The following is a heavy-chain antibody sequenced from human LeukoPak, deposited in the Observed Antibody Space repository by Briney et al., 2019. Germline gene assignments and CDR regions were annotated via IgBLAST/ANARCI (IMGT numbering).Heavy chain of an antibody. Sequence: GASLRLSCAASGFTFSSYAMSWVRQAPGKGLEWVSAISGSGGSTYYADSVKGRFTISRDNSKNPLYLQMNSLRAEDTAVYYCAKDGPQVSAMDVWGQGTTVTVSS. D-gene: IGHD3-16*02. CDR2: ISGSGGST. J-gene: IGHJ6*02. CDR1: GFTFSSYA. V-gene: IGHV3-23*01. CDR3: AKDGPQVSAMDV.